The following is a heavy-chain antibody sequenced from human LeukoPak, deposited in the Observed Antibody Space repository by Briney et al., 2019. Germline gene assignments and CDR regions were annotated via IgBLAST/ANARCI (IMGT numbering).Heavy chain of an antibody. CDR3: AREIVGATFDI. CDR2: IRYDESNK. CDR1: GFTFSGYG. Sequence: PGGSLRLSCAASGFTFSGYGMHWVRQAPGKGLEWVAFIRYDESNKYYADSVKGRFTISRDNSKNTLYLQMNSLRAEDTAVYYCAREIVGATFDIWGRGTMVTVSS. D-gene: IGHD1-26*01. V-gene: IGHV3-30*02. J-gene: IGHJ3*02.